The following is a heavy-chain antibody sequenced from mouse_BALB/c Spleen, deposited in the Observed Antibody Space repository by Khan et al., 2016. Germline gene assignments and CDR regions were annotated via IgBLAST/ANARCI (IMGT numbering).Heavy chain of an antibody. CDR3: ARGGLRRGWFAY. J-gene: IGHJ3*01. D-gene: IGHD2-4*01. CDR2: IRYSGST. Sequence: EVQLQESGPGLVKPSQSLSLTCTVTGYSITSDYAWNWLRQLPGNKLEWMGYIRYSGSTSYNPSLKSRISITRDTSKNQFFLQWNSVTTEETATYYCARGGLRRGWFAYWGQGTLVTVSA. V-gene: IGHV3-2*02. CDR1: GYSITSDYA.